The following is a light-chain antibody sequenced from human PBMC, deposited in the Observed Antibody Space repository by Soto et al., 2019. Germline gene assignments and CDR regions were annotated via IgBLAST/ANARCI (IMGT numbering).Light chain of an antibody. V-gene: IGKV1-5*03. CDR1: QTISSW. CDR2: KAS. J-gene: IGKJ1*01. CDR3: QHYNSYSEA. Sequence: IQMTKSPSNLSGSVGDRVTITNRASQTISSWLAWYQQKPGKAPKLLIYKASTLKSGVPSRFSGSGSGTEVALTISSLQPDDFATDDCQHYNSYSEAFGQVTKVDSK.